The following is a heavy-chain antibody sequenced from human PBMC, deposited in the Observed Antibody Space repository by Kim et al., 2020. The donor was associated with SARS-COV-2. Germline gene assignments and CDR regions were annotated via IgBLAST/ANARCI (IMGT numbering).Heavy chain of an antibody. J-gene: IGHJ4*02. D-gene: IGHD6-19*01. V-gene: IGHV3-33*06. CDR3: AKDDRGWLGY. Sequence: KYYAASVTGRFTISRDNSKTTLYLLMNSLRAEDTAVYYCAKDDRGWLGYWGQVTLVTVSS. CDR2: K.